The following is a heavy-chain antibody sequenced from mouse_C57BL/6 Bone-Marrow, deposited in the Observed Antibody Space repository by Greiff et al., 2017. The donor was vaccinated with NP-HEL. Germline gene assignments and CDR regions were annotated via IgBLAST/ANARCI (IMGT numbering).Heavy chain of an antibody. J-gene: IGHJ2*01. CDR2: INYDGSST. D-gene: IGHD2-2*01. Sequence: EVKLVESGGGLVKPGSSMKLSCTASGFTFSDYYMAWVRQVPEKGLEWVANINYDGSSTYYLDSLKSRFIISGDNAKNILYLQMSSLKSEDTATYYCAREGLLWLRGGYFDYWGQGTTLTVSS. V-gene: IGHV5-16*01. CDR3: AREGLLWLRGGYFDY. CDR1: GFTFSDYY.